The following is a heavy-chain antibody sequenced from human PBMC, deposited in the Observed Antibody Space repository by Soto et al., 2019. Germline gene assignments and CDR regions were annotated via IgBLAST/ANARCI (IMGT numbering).Heavy chain of an antibody. V-gene: IGHV3-23*01. Sequence: PVGSLRLSCAASGFTFSSYAMSWVRQAPGKGLEWVSAISGSGGSTYYADSVKGRFTISRDNSKNTLYLQMNSLRAEDTAVYYCAKVGYSRSWYAPNWFDPWGQGTLVTVSS. CDR3: AKVGYSRSWYAPNWFDP. CDR2: ISGSGGST. CDR1: GFTFSSYA. J-gene: IGHJ5*02. D-gene: IGHD6-13*01.